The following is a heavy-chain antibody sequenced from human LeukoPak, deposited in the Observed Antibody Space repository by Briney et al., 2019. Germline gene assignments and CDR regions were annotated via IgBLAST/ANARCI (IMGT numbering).Heavy chain of an antibody. CDR2: ISHDGSNK. D-gene: IGHD3-3*01. CDR1: GFTFSSYG. Sequence: GRSLRLSCAASGFTFSSYGMHWVRQAPGKGLEWVAVISHDGSNKYYADSVKGRFTISRDNSKNTLYLQMNSLRAEDTAVYYCAKGEEWSKVFAFDIWGQGTMVTVSS. CDR3: AKGEEWSKVFAFDI. V-gene: IGHV3-30*18. J-gene: IGHJ3*02.